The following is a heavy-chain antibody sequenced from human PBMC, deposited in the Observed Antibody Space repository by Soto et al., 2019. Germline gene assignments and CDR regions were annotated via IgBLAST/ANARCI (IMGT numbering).Heavy chain of an antibody. CDR3: ATRDSSRFY. CDR2: SHQSGNT. Sequence: QVQLQESGPGLVKPSVTLSLTCAVSGVSISSHDWWTWVRQPPGKGLEWIGESHQSGNTNYNSSLESRVTILADKSKTPFSLKLTSVPVADTAVYSCATRDSSRFYWGQGTLVTASS. J-gene: IGHJ4*02. D-gene: IGHD6-13*01. CDR1: GVSISSHDW. V-gene: IGHV4-4*02.